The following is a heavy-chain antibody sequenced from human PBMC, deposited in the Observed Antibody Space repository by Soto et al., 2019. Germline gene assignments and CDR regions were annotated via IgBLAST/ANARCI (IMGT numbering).Heavy chain of an antibody. Sequence: PSETLSLTCTVSGGSISSYYWSWIRQPPGKGLEWIGYIYNSGSINYNPSLKSRVTISVDTSKNQFSLKLSSVTAADTAVYYCARVPLPAAMFPWFDPWGQGTLVTVSS. CDR3: ARVPLPAAMFPWFDP. CDR2: IYNSGSI. V-gene: IGHV4-59*01. J-gene: IGHJ5*02. CDR1: GGSISSYY. D-gene: IGHD2-2*01.